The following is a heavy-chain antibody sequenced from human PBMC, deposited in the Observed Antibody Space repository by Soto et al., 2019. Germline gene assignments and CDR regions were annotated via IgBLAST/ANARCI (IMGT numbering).Heavy chain of an antibody. D-gene: IGHD2-21*02. V-gene: IGHV2-5*02. J-gene: IGHJ6*02. CDR1: AFSLSTGGVG. Sequence: QITLKESGPTLVKPTQTLTLTCTFSAFSLSTGGVGVGWIRQPPGKALEWLALIYWDDDKRYSPSLRSRLTITKNTSKTQVVITMTNVEPVDTATYYCIQSRCGGDCLQSYASYYYYGMDVWGHGTTVTVSS. CDR2: IYWDDDK. CDR3: IQSRCGGDCLQSYASYYYYGMDV.